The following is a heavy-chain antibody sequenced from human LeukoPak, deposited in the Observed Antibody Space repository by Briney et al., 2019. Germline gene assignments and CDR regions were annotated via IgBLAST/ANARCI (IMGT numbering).Heavy chain of an antibody. V-gene: IGHV3-21*01. D-gene: IGHD6-19*01. CDR2: ISSSSTYI. CDR3: ARESESSGWYDY. Sequence: GGSLRLSCAASGFTFSSYSMNWVRQAPGKGLEWVSSISSSSTYIYYADSVKGRFTISRDNAKNSLYLQMNSLRAEDTAVYYCARESESSGWYDYWGQGTLVTVSS. J-gene: IGHJ4*02. CDR1: GFTFSSYS.